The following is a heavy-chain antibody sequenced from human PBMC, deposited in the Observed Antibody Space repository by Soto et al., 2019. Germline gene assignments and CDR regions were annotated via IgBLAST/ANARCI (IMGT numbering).Heavy chain of an antibody. Sequence: EVHLVESGGGLVPPGRSLTLSCAASGFTFDDYAMHWVRQRPGKGLEAVSGISWNSGRIEYADSVKGGFTISRDNAKNSLYLQMNSLRAEDTAFYYCARGLGGYDPGRLDSWGQGTLVTVSS. CDR2: ISWNSGRI. CDR3: ARGLGGYDPGRLDS. V-gene: IGHV3-9*01. J-gene: IGHJ4*02. D-gene: IGHD5-12*01. CDR1: GFTFDDYA.